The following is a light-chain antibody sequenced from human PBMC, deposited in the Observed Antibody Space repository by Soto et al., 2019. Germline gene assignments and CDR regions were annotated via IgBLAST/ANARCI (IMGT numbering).Light chain of an antibody. V-gene: IGKV1-39*01. CDR2: GAS. Sequence: DIEMTQSPSSLSASVGDRVTITCRASQTIHTYLNWYQQKPGKAPNLLLYGASNLQSGVPSRFSGSGSGSEFTLTINSLQPADFATYFCHHTCGGPYTFGPGTKLEIK. CDR1: QTIHTY. J-gene: IGKJ2*01. CDR3: HHTCGGPYT.